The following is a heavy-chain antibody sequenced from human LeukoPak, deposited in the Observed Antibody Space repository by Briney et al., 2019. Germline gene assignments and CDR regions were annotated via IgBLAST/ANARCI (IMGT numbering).Heavy chain of an antibody. CDR2: ISSSSYI. CDR1: GLTFSSYS. J-gene: IGHJ3*02. CDR3: ARALAMVRGVNDAFDI. Sequence: GGSLRLSCAASGLTFSSYSMNWVRQAPGKGLEWVSSISSSSYIYYADSVKGRFTISRDNAKNSLYLQMNSLRAEDTAVYYCARALAMVRGVNDAFDIWGQGTMVTVSS. D-gene: IGHD3-10*01. V-gene: IGHV3-21*01.